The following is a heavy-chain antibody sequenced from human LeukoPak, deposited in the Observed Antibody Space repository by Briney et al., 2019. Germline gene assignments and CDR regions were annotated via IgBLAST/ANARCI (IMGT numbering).Heavy chain of an antibody. D-gene: IGHD3-22*01. CDR1: GFTFSSYA. V-gene: IGHV3-30*04. J-gene: IGHJ4*02. Sequence: QSGGSLRLSCAASGFTFSSYAMHWVRQAPGKGLEWVAVISYDGSNKYYADSVKGRFTISRDNSKNTLYLQMNSLRAEDTAVYYCAKDIRRGYYDSSGYWAPDYWGQGTLVTVSS. CDR3: AKDIRRGYYDSSGYWAPDY. CDR2: ISYDGSNK.